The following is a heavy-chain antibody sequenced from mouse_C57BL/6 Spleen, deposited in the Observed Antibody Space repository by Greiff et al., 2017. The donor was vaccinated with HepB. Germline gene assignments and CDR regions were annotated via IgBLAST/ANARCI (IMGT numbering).Heavy chain of an antibody. CDR2: IHPNSGST. D-gene: IGHD1-1*01. V-gene: IGHV1-64*01. CDR1: GYTFTSYW. J-gene: IGHJ1*03. Sequence: QVQLQQPGAELVKPGASVKLSCEASGYTFTSYWMHWVRQRPGQGLEWIGMIHPNSGSTNYDEKFKSKATLTVDKSSSTAYMQLSSLTSEDSAVYYCARYLIITRYFDVWGTGTTVTVSS. CDR3: ARYLIITRYFDV.